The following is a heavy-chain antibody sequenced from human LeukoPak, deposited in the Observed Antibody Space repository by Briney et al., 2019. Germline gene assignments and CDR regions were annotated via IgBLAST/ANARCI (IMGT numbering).Heavy chain of an antibody. CDR3: ARVKYRSSWYEGDWFDP. V-gene: IGHV4-59*01. J-gene: IGHJ5*02. D-gene: IGHD6-13*01. Sequence: SETLSLTCNVSRDSISNYYWSWIRQSPGKGLEWIGYIYYTGNTNYNPSLKSRVTMSVDTSKNKFSLTLASVTAADTAVCYCARVKYRSSWYEGDWFDPWGQGTLVTVSS. CDR1: RDSISNYY. CDR2: IYYTGNT.